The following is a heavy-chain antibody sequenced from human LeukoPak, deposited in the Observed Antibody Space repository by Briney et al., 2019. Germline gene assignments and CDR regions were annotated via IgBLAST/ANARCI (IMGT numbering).Heavy chain of an antibody. V-gene: IGHV4-34*01. CDR1: GGSFSGYY. Sequence: SETLSLTCAVYGGSFSGYYWSWIRQPPGKGLEWIGEINHSGSTNYNPSIKSRVTISVDTSKNQFSLKLSSVTAADTAVYYCARGYCSSTSCYTFGYWGQGTLVTVSS. J-gene: IGHJ4*02. CDR2: INHSGST. CDR3: ARGYCSSTSCYTFGY. D-gene: IGHD2-2*02.